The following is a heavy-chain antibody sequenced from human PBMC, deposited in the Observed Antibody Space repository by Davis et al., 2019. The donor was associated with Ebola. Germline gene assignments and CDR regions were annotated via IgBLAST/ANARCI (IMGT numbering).Heavy chain of an antibody. CDR3: ARDGSTSNQKSGELDY. CDR2: MNPNSGGT. Sequence: AASVKVSCKASGYTFTGYYMHWVRQAPGRGLEWMGWMNPNSGGTNYAQKFQGRVTMTRDTPISTAYMELSRLRSDDTAVYYCARDGSTSNQKSGELDYWGQGPLVTVSS. J-gene: IGHJ4*02. V-gene: IGHV1-2*02. D-gene: IGHD7-27*01. CDR1: GYTFTGYY.